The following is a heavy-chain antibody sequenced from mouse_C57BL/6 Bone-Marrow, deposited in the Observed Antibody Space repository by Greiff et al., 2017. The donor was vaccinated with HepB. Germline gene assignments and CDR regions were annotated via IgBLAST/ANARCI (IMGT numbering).Heavy chain of an antibody. D-gene: IGHD1-1*01. CDR1: GFTFSSYA. CDR2: ISSGGDYI. CDR3: ARVSDYYGSSYWYFDV. V-gene: IGHV5S21*01. Sequence: EVQGVESGEGLVKPGGSLKLSCAASGFTFSSYAMSWVRQTPEKRLEWVAYISSGGDYIYYADTVKGRFTISRDNARNTLYLQMSSLKSEDTALYDCARVSDYYGSSYWYFDVWGTGTTVTVSS. J-gene: IGHJ1*03.